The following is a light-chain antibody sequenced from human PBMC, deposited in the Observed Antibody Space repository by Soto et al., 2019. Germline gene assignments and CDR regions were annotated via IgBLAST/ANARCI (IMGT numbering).Light chain of an antibody. CDR2: YAS. V-gene: IGKV3-11*01. CDR3: QQRSNWPIT. CDR1: QSVRTY. J-gene: IGKJ5*01. Sequence: PGERASLSCRASQSVRTYVEWFRQRPGQAPRLLIYYASNRASGIPARISGSGSGTDCTLTISSLEPEDFEVYYCQQRSNWPITFGQGTRLEIK.